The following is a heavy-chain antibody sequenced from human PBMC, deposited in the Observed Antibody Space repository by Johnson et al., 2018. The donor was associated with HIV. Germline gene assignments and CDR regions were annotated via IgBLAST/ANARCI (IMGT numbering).Heavy chain of an antibody. Sequence: QVQLVESGGGVVQPGGSLRLSCAASGFTFSSYGMHWVRQAPGKGLEWVAFIRYDGSNKYYADSVKGRFTISRDNSKNTLYLQMNSLRAEDTAVYYCAKSLDGATAQDAVDIWGQGTMVTVSS. CDR2: IRYDGSNK. CDR1: GFTFSSYG. CDR3: AKSLDGATAQDAVDI. V-gene: IGHV3-30*02. D-gene: IGHD1-26*01. J-gene: IGHJ3*02.